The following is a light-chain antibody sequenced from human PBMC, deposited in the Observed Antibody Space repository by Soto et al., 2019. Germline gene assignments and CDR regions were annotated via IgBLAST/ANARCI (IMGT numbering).Light chain of an antibody. CDR3: QQRSNWPIT. CDR1: QSVSTN. V-gene: IGKV3-11*01. CDR2: DAS. Sequence: EIVLTQSPATLSLSPGESVTLSCRTSQSVSTNFAWYQQKPGRAPRLLIYDASNRATGIPARFIGSGSGTDFTLTISSLEPEDFAVYYCQQRSNWPITFGQGTRLEIK. J-gene: IGKJ5*01.